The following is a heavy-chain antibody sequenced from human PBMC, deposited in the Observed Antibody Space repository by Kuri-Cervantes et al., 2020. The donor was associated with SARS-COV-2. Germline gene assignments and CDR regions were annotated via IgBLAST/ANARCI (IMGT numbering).Heavy chain of an antibody. CDR3: ASRRGFLAYNDAFDI. CDR1: GYTFTSHD. D-gene: IGHD3-3*01. CDR2: MNPNSGNT. Sequence: ASVKVSCKASGYTFTSHDINWVRQATGQGLEWMGWMNPNSGNTGYAQKFQGRVTITRNTSTSTAYMELSSLRSEDTAVYYCASRRGFLAYNDAFDIWGQGTMVTVSS. V-gene: IGHV1-8*03. J-gene: IGHJ3*02.